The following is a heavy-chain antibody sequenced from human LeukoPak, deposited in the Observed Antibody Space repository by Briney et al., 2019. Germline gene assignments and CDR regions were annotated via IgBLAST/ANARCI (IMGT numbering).Heavy chain of an antibody. CDR1: GFTFSSYS. CDR3: ARAASYYDSSGYYRDYYYYYYTDV. CDR2: ISSSSSYI. Sequence: PGGSLRLSCAASGFTFSSYSMNWVRQAPGKGLEWVSSISSSSSYIYYADSVKGRCTISRDNAKNSLYLQMNSLRAEDTALYHCARAASYYDSSGYYRDYYYYYYTDVWGKGTTVTVSS. J-gene: IGHJ6*03. V-gene: IGHV3-21*04. D-gene: IGHD3-22*01.